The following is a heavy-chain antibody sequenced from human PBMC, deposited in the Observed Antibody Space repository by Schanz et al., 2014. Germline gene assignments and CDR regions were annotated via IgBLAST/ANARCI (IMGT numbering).Heavy chain of an antibody. D-gene: IGHD5-18*01. CDR2: INSDGTTT. CDR1: GFTFSTYW. CDR3: AKYGGGYSYGFVEY. V-gene: IGHV3-74*02. J-gene: IGHJ4*02. Sequence: EVKLLESGGGLVQPGGSLRLSCAASGFTFSTYWMHWVRQAPGKGLVWVSHINSDGTTTTYADSVKGRFTISRDNSNNTLYLQMKSLRAEDTAVYYCAKYGGGYSYGFVEYWGQGILXTVSS.